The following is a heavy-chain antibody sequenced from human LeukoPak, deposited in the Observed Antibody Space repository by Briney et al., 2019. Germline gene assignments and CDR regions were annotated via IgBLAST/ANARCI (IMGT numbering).Heavy chain of an antibody. J-gene: IGHJ4*02. CDR3: AKVGTGNHQYGSGDFDF. Sequence: SGGSLRLSCAASGFTFSSYEMNWVRQAPGKGLEWVSYISSSVSSSGYTIYYVDSVKGRFTISRDNAKNSLYLEMNSLSAEDTAVYYCAKVGTGNHQYGSGDFDFWGQGTLVTVSS. CDR1: GFTFSSYE. D-gene: IGHD3-10*01. CDR2: ISSSVSSSGYTI. V-gene: IGHV3-48*03.